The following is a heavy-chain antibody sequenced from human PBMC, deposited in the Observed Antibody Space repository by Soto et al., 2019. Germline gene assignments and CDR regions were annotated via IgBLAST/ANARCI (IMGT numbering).Heavy chain of an antibody. V-gene: IGHV4-59*01. Sequence: SETLSLTCTVSGGSISLYYWSWIRQPPGKGLEWIGYIYYSGRTNYNPAIKSRVTISVDTSKNQLSPELSSVTAEDTAVYYCAKPMGRRSGYDAYYYYGMDVWVQGTTVTVSS. CDR1: GGSISLYY. CDR3: AKPMGRRSGYDAYYYYGMDV. D-gene: IGHD5-12*01. CDR2: IYYSGRT. J-gene: IGHJ6*02.